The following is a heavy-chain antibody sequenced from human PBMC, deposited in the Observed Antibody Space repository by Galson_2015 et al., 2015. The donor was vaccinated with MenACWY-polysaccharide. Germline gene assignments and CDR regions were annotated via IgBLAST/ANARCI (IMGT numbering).Heavy chain of an antibody. CDR1: GYTFTGYY. J-gene: IGHJ4*02. D-gene: IGHD5-24*01. Sequence: SVKVSCKASGYTFTGYYIHWVRQAPGQGLEWMGRISPHSGATNCAQNFQGRVTMTRDTSISTAYMELSRLSSDDTAVYYCAREMGAGGTYFNYWGQGTLAAVAS. V-gene: IGHV1-2*06. CDR3: AREMGAGGTYFNY. CDR2: ISPHSGAT.